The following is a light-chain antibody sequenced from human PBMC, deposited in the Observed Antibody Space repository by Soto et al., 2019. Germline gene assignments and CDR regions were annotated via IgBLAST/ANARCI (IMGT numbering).Light chain of an antibody. V-gene: IGLV1-40*01. Sequence: QSVLAQPPSVSGAPGQRVTISCTGSSPNIGAGYDVHWYQHLPGTAPKLIIYGNSNRPSGVPDRFSGSQPSTSALLVITGLHNEDEADYCCPPSDSNLNVVFGGGTKLTVL. CDR2: GNS. J-gene: IGLJ3*02. CDR1: SPNIGAGYD. CDR3: PPSDSNLNVV.